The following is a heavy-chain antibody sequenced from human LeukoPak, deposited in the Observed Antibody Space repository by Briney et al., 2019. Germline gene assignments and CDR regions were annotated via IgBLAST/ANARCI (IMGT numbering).Heavy chain of an antibody. J-gene: IGHJ6*02. CDR2: IKSKTDGGTT. CDR1: GFTFSSYA. D-gene: IGHD2-8*01. CDR3: MVASSWDYYYGLDV. Sequence: GGSLRLSCAASGFTFSSYAMSWVRQAPGKGLEWVGRIKSKTDGGTTDYAAPVKGRFTISRDDSKNTLYLQMNSLKTEDTAVYYAMVASSWDYYYGLDVWGQGTTVPVFS. V-gene: IGHV3-15*01.